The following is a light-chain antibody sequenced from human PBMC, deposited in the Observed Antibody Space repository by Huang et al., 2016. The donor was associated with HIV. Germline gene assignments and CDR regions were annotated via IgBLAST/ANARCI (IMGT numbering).Light chain of an antibody. CDR2: GAS. V-gene: IGKV3-15*01. CDR1: QSVSSN. Sequence: EIVMTQSPATLSVSPGERATLSCRASQSVSSNLAWYQQKPGQAPRLIIYGASRRAPGIPARFSGSGSGTEFTLSISSLQPEDSAVYYCQHYDNWPPNTCGQGTKLEIK. J-gene: IGKJ2*01. CDR3: QHYDNWPPNT.